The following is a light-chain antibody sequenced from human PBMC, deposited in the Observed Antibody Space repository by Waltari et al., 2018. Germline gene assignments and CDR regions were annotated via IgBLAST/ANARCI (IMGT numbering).Light chain of an antibody. J-gene: IGLJ1*01. V-gene: IGLV2-11*01. CDR3: CSRADSHTYV. CDR2: AVN. Sequence: QSALTQPHSVSGSPGHSVTIFCTGTSTDAGRYAYVSWYHQHPGKAPKLMICAVNKRPSGVPDRFSGSNSGNTASLTISGLQAEDEADYYCCSRADSHTYVFGTGTKVTVL. CDR1: STDAGRYAY.